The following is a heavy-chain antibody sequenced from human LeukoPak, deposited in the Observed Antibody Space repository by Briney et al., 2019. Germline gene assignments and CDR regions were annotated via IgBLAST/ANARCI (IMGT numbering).Heavy chain of an antibody. Sequence: PPGGSLRLSCVASGFTLSTSAMHWVRQAPGKGLEWISFISRDSDLIYYADSVKGRFTISRDNAKNTLYLQMSGLRVEDTAVYHCASDSPYYGMDVWGQGTTVTVSS. V-gene: IGHV3-48*04. CDR1: GFTLSTSA. CDR3: ASDSPYYGMDV. J-gene: IGHJ6*02. CDR2: ISRDSDLI.